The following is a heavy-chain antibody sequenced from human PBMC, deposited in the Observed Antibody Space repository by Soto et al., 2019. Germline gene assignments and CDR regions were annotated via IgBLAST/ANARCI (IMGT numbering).Heavy chain of an antibody. D-gene: IGHD3-3*01. J-gene: IGHJ5*02. CDR1: GGTISGYY. V-gene: IGHV4-4*07. CDR3: ARGQRFSDWFDP. CDR2: IYSSGNT. Sequence: SETLTLTCSVSGGTISGYYWTWIRQPAGKGLEWIGRIYSSGNTKYNPSLQSRVTMSLDTSNNQFSLRLTSVTAADTAVYYCARGQRFSDWFDPWGQGTLVTVSS.